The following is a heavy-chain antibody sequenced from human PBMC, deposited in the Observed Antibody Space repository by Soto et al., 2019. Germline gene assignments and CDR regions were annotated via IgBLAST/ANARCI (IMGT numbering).Heavy chain of an antibody. CDR3: ARQIYDSDTGPNFQYYFDS. D-gene: IGHD3-22*01. CDR2: IDPSDSQT. V-gene: IGHV5-10-1*01. Sequence: GESLKISCKGSGYSFAGYWITWVRQKPGKGLEWMGRIDPSDSQTYYSPSFRGHITISVTKSITTVFLQWSSLRASDTAMYYCARQIYDSDTGPNFQYYFDSWGQGTPVTVS. CDR1: GYSFAGYW. J-gene: IGHJ4*02.